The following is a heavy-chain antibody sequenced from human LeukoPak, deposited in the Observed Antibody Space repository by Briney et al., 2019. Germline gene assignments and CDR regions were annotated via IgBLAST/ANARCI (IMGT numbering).Heavy chain of an antibody. Sequence: ASVKVSCKASGYTFTSYGISWVRQAPGQGLEWMGWISAYNGNTNYAQKLQGRVTMTTDTSTSTAYMELRSLRSDDTAVYYCARDRRYSSSWYVRLYYYYYGIDVCGQGTTVPVSS. V-gene: IGHV1-18*01. D-gene: IGHD6-13*01. CDR3: ARDRRYSSSWYVRLYYYYYGIDV. CDR2: ISAYNGNT. CDR1: GYTFTSYG. J-gene: IGHJ6*02.